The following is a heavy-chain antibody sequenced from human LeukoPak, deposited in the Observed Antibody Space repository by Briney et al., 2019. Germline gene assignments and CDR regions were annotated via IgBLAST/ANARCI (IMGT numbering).Heavy chain of an antibody. Sequence: PGGSLRLSCAASGFIFSSYWMNWGRQAPGKGLEWVANIKEDGGAKYYVDSVKGRFTISRDNAKNSLYLQMNSLRAEDTAVYYCVMDMDVWGQGTTVTVSS. J-gene: IGHJ6*02. CDR3: VMDMDV. V-gene: IGHV3-7*05. CDR2: IKEDGGAK. CDR1: GFIFSSYW.